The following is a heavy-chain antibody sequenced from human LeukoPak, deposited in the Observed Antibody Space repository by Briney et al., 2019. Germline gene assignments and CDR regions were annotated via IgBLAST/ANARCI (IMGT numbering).Heavy chain of an antibody. CDR1: GYTFTNYY. Sequence: GESLKISCKGSGYTFTNYYIGWVRQTPGKGLEWMGIISSGDSDARYSPYFQGQVTISADKSISTAYLRWSSLKASDTAMYYCARRYCSSTSCNPYFFDYWGQGTLVTVSS. D-gene: IGHD2-2*01. CDR2: ISSGDSDA. CDR3: ARRYCSSTSCNPYFFDY. J-gene: IGHJ4*02. V-gene: IGHV5-51*01.